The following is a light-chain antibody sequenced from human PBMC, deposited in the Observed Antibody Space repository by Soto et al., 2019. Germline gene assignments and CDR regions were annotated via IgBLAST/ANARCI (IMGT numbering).Light chain of an antibody. Sequence: QSVLTQPPSASGTPGQRVTISCSGSSSNIGSNTVNWYQQLPGTAPKLLIYSNNQRPSGVPDRFSGSKSGTSASLAISGLQSEDEADYYCAAWDDNMNVVVFGGVTKLTVL. CDR2: SNN. J-gene: IGLJ2*01. V-gene: IGLV1-44*01. CDR3: AAWDDNMNVVV. CDR1: SSNIGSNT.